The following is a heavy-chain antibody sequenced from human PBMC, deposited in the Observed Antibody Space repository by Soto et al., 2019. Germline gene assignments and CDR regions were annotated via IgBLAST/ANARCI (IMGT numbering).Heavy chain of an antibody. J-gene: IGHJ6*02. Sequence: QVQLVQSGAEVKKPGASVKVSCKASGYTFTSYGISWVRQAPGQGLEWMGWISAYNGNTNYPQNLQGRVTMTTDTSTSTAYMVLRSLRSDDTAVYFCAREAVAAIEGVNYYYGMDVWGQRTTVTVSS. V-gene: IGHV1-18*01. CDR3: AREAVAAIEGVNYYYGMDV. CDR1: GYTFTSYG. D-gene: IGHD6-19*01. CDR2: ISAYNGNT.